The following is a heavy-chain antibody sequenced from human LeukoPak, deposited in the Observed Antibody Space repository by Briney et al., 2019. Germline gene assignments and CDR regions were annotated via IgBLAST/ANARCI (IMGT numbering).Heavy chain of an antibody. CDR1: GYTFTNYG. J-gene: IGHJ6*02. CDR3: ARQRAVVVPGSSPRYYYYGLDV. Sequence: GASVKVSCKASGYTFTNYGVTWVRHAPGQGLEWMGWISAYNGDTNYAQRLQGRVTMTTDTSATTAYMEMKSLTSDDTAVYYCARQRAVVVPGSSPRYYYYGLDVWGQGTTVTVSS. CDR2: ISAYNGDT. D-gene: IGHD2-2*01. V-gene: IGHV1-18*01.